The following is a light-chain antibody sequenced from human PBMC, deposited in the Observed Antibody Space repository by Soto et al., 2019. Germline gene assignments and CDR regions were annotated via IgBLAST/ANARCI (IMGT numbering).Light chain of an antibody. Sequence: DIQMTHSPSSLSASLGDRVTITCRASQSISNFLHWYQQKPGKAPMVLVYTASSLQSGVPSRFSGSGSGTEFTLTISSLQPEDNATYYCQQYENRPYTFGPGTKVDI. CDR3: QQYENRPYT. CDR2: TAS. V-gene: IGKV1-39*01. J-gene: IGKJ3*01. CDR1: QSISNF.